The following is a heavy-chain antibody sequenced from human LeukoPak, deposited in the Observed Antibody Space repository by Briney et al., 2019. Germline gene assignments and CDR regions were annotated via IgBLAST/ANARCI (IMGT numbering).Heavy chain of an antibody. V-gene: IGHV3-30*03. CDR2: ISYDETVK. J-gene: IGHJ2*01. D-gene: IGHD3-16*01. CDR1: GFSISYYG. CDR3: ARESWGYFDL. Sequence: GGSLRLSCVVSGFSISYYGMHWVRQAPGKGLEWVAVISYDETVKYYADSVKGRFTISRDNSKSTLFLQMDSLRAEDTAVYYCARESWGYFDLWGRGTLVTVSS.